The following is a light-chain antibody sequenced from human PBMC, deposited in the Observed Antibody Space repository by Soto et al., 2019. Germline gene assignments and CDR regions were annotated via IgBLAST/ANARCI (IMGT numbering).Light chain of an antibody. V-gene: IGKV1-5*01. CDR1: QSISKW. CDR3: QQYSSYPWT. Sequence: IQLTQSPSTLSTSVGDRVTITCRASQSISKWLALYQQKPGKAPDLLIYDASSLEGGVPSRFSGSGYGTEFTLTISSLLPDDFATYYCQQYSSYPWTFGQGTKVDIK. CDR2: DAS. J-gene: IGKJ1*01.